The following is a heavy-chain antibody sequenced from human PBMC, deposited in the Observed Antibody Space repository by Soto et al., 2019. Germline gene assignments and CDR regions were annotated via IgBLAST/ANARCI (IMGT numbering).Heavy chain of an antibody. CDR1: GFIFRNYA. V-gene: IGHV3-23*01. Sequence: EVQLLESGGGLVQPGGSLRLSCEASGFIFRNYAMSWVRQAPGKGLEWVSGISGSAISVSGDNTYYADSVRGRFTISRDHSKNTLYLQMDSLKADDTAMYYCEKDKGRIVVLIPTTSNFDDYWGQGTLVTVSS. CDR2: ISVSGDNT. D-gene: IGHD2-21*01. CDR3: EKDKGRIVVLIPTTSNFDDY. J-gene: IGHJ4*02.